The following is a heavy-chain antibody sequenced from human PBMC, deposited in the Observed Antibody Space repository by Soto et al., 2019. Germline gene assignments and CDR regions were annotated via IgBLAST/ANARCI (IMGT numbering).Heavy chain of an antibody. D-gene: IGHD3-22*01. V-gene: IGHV1-2*02. CDR1: GGTFSSYA. J-gene: IGHJ4*02. CDR2: INPNSGGT. Sequence: ASVKVSCKASGGTFSSYAISWVRQAPGQGLEWMGWINPNSGGTNYAQKFQGRVTMTRDTSISTAYMELSRLRSDDTAVYYCARGNHYYDSSGYYPVYPFDYWGQGTLVTVSS. CDR3: ARGNHYYDSSGYYPVYPFDY.